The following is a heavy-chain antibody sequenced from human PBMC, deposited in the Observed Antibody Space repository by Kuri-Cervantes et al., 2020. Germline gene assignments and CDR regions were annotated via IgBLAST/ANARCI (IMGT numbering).Heavy chain of an antibody. J-gene: IGHJ6*03. V-gene: IGHV4-39*07. Sequence: SETLSLTCTVSGDSISSSDYYWSWIRQPPGKGLEWIGEINHSGSTNYNPSLKSRVTISVDTSKNQFSLKLSSVTAADTAVYYCARGGGGNYDSSGYYRRYNYNYYMDVWGKGTTVTVSS. CDR1: GDSISSSDYY. CDR2: INHSGST. D-gene: IGHD3-22*01. CDR3: ARGGGGNYDSSGYYRRYNYNYYMDV.